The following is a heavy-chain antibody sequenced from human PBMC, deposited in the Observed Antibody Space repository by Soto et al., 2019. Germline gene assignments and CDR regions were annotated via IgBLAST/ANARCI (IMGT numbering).Heavy chain of an antibody. CDR1: GFTFSVYA. CDR3: AKALYGGFTY. V-gene: IGHV3-23*01. D-gene: IGHD3-10*01. J-gene: IGHJ4*02. CDR2: ISSSGDST. Sequence: EVRLLESGGGLVQPGGSLRLSCAASGFTFSVYAMSWVRQAPGKGLEWVSGISSSGDSTHYADSVKGRFTVSRDNSKSMLYLKTNSLRAEDTAIYYCAKALYGGFTYWGQGTLVTVSS.